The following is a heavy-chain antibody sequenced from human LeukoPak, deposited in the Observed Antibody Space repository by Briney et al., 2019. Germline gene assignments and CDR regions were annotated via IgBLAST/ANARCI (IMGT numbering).Heavy chain of an antibody. Sequence: ASVKVSCNASGYTFTSYYMHWVRQAPGQGLEWMGIINPSGGSTSYAQKFQGRVTMTRDTSTSTVYMELSSLRSEDTAVYYCARAYYDFWSGYYYYYYGMDVWGQGTTVTVSS. CDR1: GYTFTSYY. CDR3: ARAYYDFWSGYYYYYYGMDV. D-gene: IGHD3-3*01. V-gene: IGHV1-46*01. CDR2: INPSGGST. J-gene: IGHJ6*02.